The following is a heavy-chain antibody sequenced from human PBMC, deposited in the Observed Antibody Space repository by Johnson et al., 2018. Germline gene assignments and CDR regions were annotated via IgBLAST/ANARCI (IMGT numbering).Heavy chain of an antibody. D-gene: IGHD3-22*01. CDR1: GGSISSYY. J-gene: IGHJ3*02. CDR3: AATYYYDSSGHDAFDI. CDR2: IYYSGST. V-gene: IGHV4-59*12. Sequence: QVQLQESGPGLVKPSETLSLTCTVSGGSISSYYWSWIRQPPGKGLEWIGYIYYSGSTNYNPSLKSRVTISVDTSKNQFPLKLSPCTAADTAVYYCAATYYYDSSGHDAFDIWGQGTMVTVSS.